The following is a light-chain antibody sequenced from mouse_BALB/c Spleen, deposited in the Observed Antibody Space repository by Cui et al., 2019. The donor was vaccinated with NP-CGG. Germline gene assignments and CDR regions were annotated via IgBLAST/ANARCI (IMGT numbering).Light chain of an antibody. CDR2: GTN. V-gene: IGLV1*01. J-gene: IGLJ1*01. CDR1: PGAVPTSNY. Sequence: QAVVTQEAARTTSPGEPVTLPCGSNPGAVPTSNYANWVQEKPDHLFTGLIGGTNNRPPGVPARFSGSLIGDKAALTITGAQTEDEAIYFCALWYSNHWVFGGGTKLTVL. CDR3: ALWYSNHWV.